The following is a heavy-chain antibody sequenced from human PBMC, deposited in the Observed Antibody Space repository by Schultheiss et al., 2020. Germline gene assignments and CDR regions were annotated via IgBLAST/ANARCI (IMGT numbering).Heavy chain of an antibody. D-gene: IGHD6-19*01. V-gene: IGHV4-59*08. J-gene: IGHJ6*02. CDR3: ARHYNTGRQWLRWDEGMDV. CDR1: GASISGYY. Sequence: SETLSLTGTVSGASISGYYWSWIRQPPGKGLEWIGYIYYSGSTHSNTSLKSRVTISVDTSKNQFSLKLSSVTAADTAVYYCARHYNTGRQWLRWDEGMDVWGQGTTVSVSS. CDR2: IYYSGST.